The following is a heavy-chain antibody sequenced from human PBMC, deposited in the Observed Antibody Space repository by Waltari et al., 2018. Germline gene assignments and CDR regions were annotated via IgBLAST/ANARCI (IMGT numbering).Heavy chain of an antibody. Sequence: QVQLQESGPGLVKPSETLSLTCTVSGGSISSHYWSWIRQPPGKGLEWIGYIYYSGISTYNPALKSRVTIAVDTSKNQFSLKLSSVTAADTAVYYWSRVLGGAMDYYYYYYMDVWGKGTTVTVSS. CDR3: SRVLGGAMDYYYYYYMDV. V-gene: IGHV4-59*11. CDR2: IYYSGIS. J-gene: IGHJ6*03. CDR1: GGSISSHY. D-gene: IGHD5-18*01.